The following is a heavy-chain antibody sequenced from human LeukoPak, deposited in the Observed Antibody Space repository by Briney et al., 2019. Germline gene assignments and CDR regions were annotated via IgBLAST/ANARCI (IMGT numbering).Heavy chain of an antibody. V-gene: IGHV4-4*07. CDR1: GGSISSSY. CDR3: AREKARYCSGGSCYGTWAFDI. CDR2: IYSSGST. Sequence: SETLSLTCTVSGGSISSSYWSWIRQPAGKGLEWIGRIYSSGSTNYNPSLKSRVTMSADTSKNQFSLKLSSVTAADTAVYYCAREKARYCSGGSCYGTWAFDIWGQGTMVTVSS. J-gene: IGHJ3*02. D-gene: IGHD2-15*01.